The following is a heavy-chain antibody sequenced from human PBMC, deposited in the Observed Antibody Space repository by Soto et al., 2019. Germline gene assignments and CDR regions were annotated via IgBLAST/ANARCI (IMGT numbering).Heavy chain of an antibody. J-gene: IGHJ6*02. CDR2: FDPEDGET. CDR3: ATRGGPRYCSGGSCYAYYYYYGMDV. V-gene: IGHV1-24*01. CDR1: GYTLTELS. D-gene: IGHD2-15*01. Sequence: ASVTVSCKVSGYTLTELSMHWVRQAPGKGLEWMGGFDPEDGETIYAQKFQGRVTMTEDTSTDTAYMELSSLRSEDTAVYYCATRGGPRYCSGGSCYAYYYYYGMDVWGQGTTVTV.